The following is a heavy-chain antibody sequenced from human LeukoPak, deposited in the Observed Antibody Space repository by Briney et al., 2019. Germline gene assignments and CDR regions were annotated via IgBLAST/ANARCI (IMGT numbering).Heavy chain of an antibody. CDR3: ARDWDIVVVPAAMLPYYYYGMDV. CDR1: GGTFSSYA. V-gene: IGHV1-69*13. D-gene: IGHD2-2*01. J-gene: IGHJ6*02. CDR2: IIPIFGTA. Sequence: SVKVSCKASGGTFSSYAISWVRQAPGQGLEWMGGIIPIFGTANYAQKFQGRVTITADESTSTAYMELSSLRSEDTAVYYCARDWDIVVVPAAMLPYYYYGMDVWGQGTTVTVSS.